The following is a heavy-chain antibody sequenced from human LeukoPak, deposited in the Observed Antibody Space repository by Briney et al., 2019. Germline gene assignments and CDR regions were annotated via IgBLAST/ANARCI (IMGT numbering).Heavy chain of an antibody. Sequence: SETLSLTCAVYGGSFSGYYWSWIRQPPGKGLEWIGEIDHSGSTNYNPSLKSRVTISVDTSKNQFSLKLSSVTAADTAVYYCARGRFFDYWGQGTLVTVSS. CDR2: IDHSGST. CDR3: ARGRFFDY. J-gene: IGHJ4*02. V-gene: IGHV4-34*01. CDR1: GGSFSGYY.